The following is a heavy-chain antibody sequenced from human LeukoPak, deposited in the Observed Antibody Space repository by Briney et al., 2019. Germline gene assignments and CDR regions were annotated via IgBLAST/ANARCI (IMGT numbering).Heavy chain of an antibody. Sequence: GRSLRLSSAASAFSFSSYCTNCVRHPPEKGLEWVSSIRSSSSYIYYADSVKGRFTISRHNAKNSLYMQMNSLRAADTAVYYCARVRHAGHEYGSEAIDYWGQGTLVTVSS. CDR2: IRSSSSYI. J-gene: IGHJ4*02. CDR3: ARVRHAGHEYGSEAIDY. D-gene: IGHD6-19*01. CDR1: AFSFSSYC. V-gene: IGHV3-21*01.